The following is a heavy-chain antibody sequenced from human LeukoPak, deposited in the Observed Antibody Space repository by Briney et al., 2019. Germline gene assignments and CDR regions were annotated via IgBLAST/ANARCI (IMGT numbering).Heavy chain of an antibody. CDR1: GSTFTAYY. CDR2: INPNTGGT. J-gene: IGHJ5*01. Sequence: ASVKVSCKASGSTFTAYYMHWVRQAPGQGLEWMGWINPNTGGTNYAQKFQGRVTMTRDTSISTAYMELSRLRSDDTAVYYCATGYYYDSSGHYSWGQGTLVTVSS. CDR3: ATGYYYDSSGHYS. V-gene: IGHV1-2*02. D-gene: IGHD3-22*01.